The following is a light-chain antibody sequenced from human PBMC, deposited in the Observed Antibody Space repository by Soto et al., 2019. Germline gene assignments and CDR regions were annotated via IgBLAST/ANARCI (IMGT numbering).Light chain of an antibody. CDR2: EVS. J-gene: IGLJ2*01. CDR3: CSYAGSSTVV. V-gene: IGLV2-23*02. CDR1: SSDVGSYNL. Sequence: QSALTQPASVPGSPGQSITISCTGTSSDVGSYNLVSWYQQHPGKAPKLMIYEVSKRPSGVSNRFSGSKSGNTASLTISGLQAEDEADYYCCSYAGSSTVVFGGGTKLTVL.